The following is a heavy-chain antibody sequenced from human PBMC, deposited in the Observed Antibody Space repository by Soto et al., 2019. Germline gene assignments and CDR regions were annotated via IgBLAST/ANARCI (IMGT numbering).Heavy chain of an antibody. CDR2: ISYDGSNK. CDR1: GFTFSSYG. D-gene: IGHD6-19*01. CDR3: AKVPLRIAVAGPFDY. V-gene: IGHV3-30*18. J-gene: IGHJ4*02. Sequence: GGSLRLSCAASGFTFSSYGMHWARQAPGKGLEWVAVISYDGSNKYYADSVKGRFTISRDNSKNTLYLQMNSLRAEDTAVYYCAKVPLRIAVAGPFDYWGQGTLVTVSS.